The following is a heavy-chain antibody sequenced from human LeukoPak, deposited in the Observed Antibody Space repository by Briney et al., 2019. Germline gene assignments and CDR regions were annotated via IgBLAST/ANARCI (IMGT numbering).Heavy chain of an antibody. J-gene: IGHJ4*02. D-gene: IGHD6-19*01. V-gene: IGHV4-39*02. CDR2: IYYSGST. CDR3: ARNSSGWSFDY. CDR1: GGSISSSSYY. Sequence: PSVTLSLTCTVSGGSISSSSYYWGWIRQPPGKGLEWIGSIYYSGSTSYNPSLKSRVTISVDTSKNHFSLKLNSVTAADTGLYYCARNSSGWSFDYWGQGTLVTVSS.